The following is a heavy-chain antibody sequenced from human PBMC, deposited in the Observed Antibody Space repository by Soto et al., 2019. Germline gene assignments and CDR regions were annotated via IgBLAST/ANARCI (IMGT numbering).Heavy chain of an antibody. D-gene: IGHD5-18*01. Sequence: ASVKVSCKASGYTFTSYGISWVRQAPGQGLEWMGWISAYNGNTNYAQKLQGRVTMTTDTSTSTAYMELRSLRSDDTAVYYCARHVDTAMVTAWFDPWGQGTLVTVSS. CDR1: GYTFTSYG. V-gene: IGHV1-18*01. CDR2: ISAYNGNT. CDR3: ARHVDTAMVTAWFDP. J-gene: IGHJ5*02.